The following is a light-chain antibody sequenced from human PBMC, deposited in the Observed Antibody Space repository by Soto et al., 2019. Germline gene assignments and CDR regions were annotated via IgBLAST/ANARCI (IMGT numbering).Light chain of an antibody. V-gene: IGLV2-14*01. CDR1: SSDVGSYNY. J-gene: IGLJ1*01. Sequence: QSVLTQPASVSGSPGQSITISCTGTSSDVGSYNYASWYQQHPGKAPKLMIYEVGDRPSGISSRFSGSKSGNTASLTISGLQTEDEADYYCSSYTSSSTLFGTGTKVTVL. CDR2: EVG. CDR3: SSYTSSSTL.